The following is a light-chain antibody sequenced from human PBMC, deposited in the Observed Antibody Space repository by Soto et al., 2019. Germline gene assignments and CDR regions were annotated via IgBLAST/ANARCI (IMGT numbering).Light chain of an antibody. J-gene: IGKJ1*01. CDR1: QGIGHSNGATY. V-gene: IGKV2-24*01. CDR3: MQGVQFPRT. Sequence: EIVMTQTPLSSPVTLGQPASLSCRSNQGIGHSNGATYLGGFHQRPGQPPRLLIYKVSNRFSGVPDRFRGSGAGTDFTLEITRVEAEDVGVYYCMQGVQFPRTFGQGTKVEIK. CDR2: KVS.